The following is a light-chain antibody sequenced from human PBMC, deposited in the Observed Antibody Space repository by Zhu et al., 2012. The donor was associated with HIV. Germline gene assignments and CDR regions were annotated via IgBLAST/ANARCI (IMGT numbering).Light chain of an antibody. Sequence: IVLTQSPATLSLSPGERATASCRASRSVRSFLAWYQQKPGQAPRLLIYDTSKRAAGIPARFSGSGSETDFTLTISSLEPEDFALYYCQQRSNWPLTFGGGTKVEIK. CDR1: RSVRSF. J-gene: IGKJ4*01. CDR3: QQRSNWPLT. V-gene: IGKV3-11*01. CDR2: DTS.